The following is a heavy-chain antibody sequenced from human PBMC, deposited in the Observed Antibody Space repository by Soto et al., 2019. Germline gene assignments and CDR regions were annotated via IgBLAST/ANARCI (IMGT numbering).Heavy chain of an antibody. CDR1: GGSISSGDYY. CDR2: IYYSGST. CDR3: ARDNILGILYGGMDV. J-gene: IGHJ6*02. Sequence: LALTCTVSGGSISSGDYYWSWIRQPPGKGLEWIGYIYYSGSTYYNPSLKSRVTISVDTSKNQFSLKLSSVTAADTAVYDCARDNILGILYGGMDVWGQGTTVTVSS. D-gene: IGHD3-3*01. V-gene: IGHV4-30-4*01.